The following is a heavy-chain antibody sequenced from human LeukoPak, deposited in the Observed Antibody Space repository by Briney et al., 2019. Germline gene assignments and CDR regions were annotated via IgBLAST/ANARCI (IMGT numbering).Heavy chain of an antibody. Sequence: GGSLRLSCAASGFTFSSYAMSWVRQAPGKGLEWVSAISGSGGSTYYADSVKGRFTISRDNSKNTLYLQMNSLRAEDTAVYYCAKEIRCSGGSCYPGDAFDIWGQGAMVTVSS. CDR2: ISGSGGST. D-gene: IGHD2-15*01. J-gene: IGHJ3*02. CDR3: AKEIRCSGGSCYPGDAFDI. V-gene: IGHV3-23*01. CDR1: GFTFSSYA.